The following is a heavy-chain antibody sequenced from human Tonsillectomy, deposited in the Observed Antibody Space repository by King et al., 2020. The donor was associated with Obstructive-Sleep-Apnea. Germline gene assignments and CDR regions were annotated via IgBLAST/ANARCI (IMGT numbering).Heavy chain of an antibody. CDR1: GFTFSSYA. V-gene: IGHV3-23*04. D-gene: IGHD4-23*01. J-gene: IGHJ4*02. CDR2: ISGSGDST. Sequence: VQLVESGGGLVQLGGSLRLSCAASGFTFSSYAMSWVRQAPGKGLEWVSTISGSGDSTYYADSVKGRFTISRDNSKNTLYLQMNSLRAEDTAVYYCAKYGGNFNYFDYWGQGTLVTVSS. CDR3: AKYGGNFNYFDY.